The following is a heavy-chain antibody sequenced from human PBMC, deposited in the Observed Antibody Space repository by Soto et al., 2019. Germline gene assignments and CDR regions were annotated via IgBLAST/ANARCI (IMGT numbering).Heavy chain of an antibody. V-gene: IGHV3-21*01. CDR1: GFTFSSYS. D-gene: IGHD3-3*01. J-gene: IGHJ6*02. Sequence: GGSLRLSCAASGFTFSSYSMNWVRQAPGKGLEWVSSISSSSSYTYYADSVKGRFTISRDNAKNSLYLQMNSLRAEDTAVYYCARAAYYDFWSGYNLYYYYGMDVWGQGTTVTVSS. CDR3: ARAAYYDFWSGYNLYYYYGMDV. CDR2: ISSSSSYT.